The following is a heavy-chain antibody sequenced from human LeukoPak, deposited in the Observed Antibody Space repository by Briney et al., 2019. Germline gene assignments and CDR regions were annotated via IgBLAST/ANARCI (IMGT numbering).Heavy chain of an antibody. CDR3: ARRTAWDQRGEGYFDY. Sequence: SETLSLTCTVSGGSISSSSYYWGWIRQPPGKGLEWIGSIYYSGSTYYNPSLKSRVTISVDTSKNQFSLKLSSVTAADTAVYYCARRTAWDQRGEGYFDYWGQGTLVTVSS. D-gene: IGHD1-26*01. CDR1: GGSISSSSYY. V-gene: IGHV4-39*01. J-gene: IGHJ4*02. CDR2: IYYSGST.